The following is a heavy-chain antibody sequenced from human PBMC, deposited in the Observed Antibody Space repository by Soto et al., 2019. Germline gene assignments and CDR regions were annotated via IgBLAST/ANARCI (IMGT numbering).Heavy chain of an antibody. J-gene: IGHJ3*02. CDR3: AKDREHYYDSSGYIDAFDI. CDR1: GFTFSSYA. Sequence: SGGSLRLSCAASGFTFSSYAMSWVRQAPGKGLEWVSAISGSGGSTYYADSVKGRFTISRDNSKNTLYLQMNSLRAEDTAVYYCAKDREHYYDSSGYIDAFDIWGQGTMVTVSS. D-gene: IGHD3-22*01. V-gene: IGHV3-23*01. CDR2: ISGSGGST.